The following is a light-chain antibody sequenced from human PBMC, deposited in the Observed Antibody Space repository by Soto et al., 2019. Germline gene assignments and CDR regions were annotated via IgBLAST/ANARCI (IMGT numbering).Light chain of an antibody. V-gene: IGKV1-39*01. CDR3: QQSSSNLRT. J-gene: IGKJ1*01. Sequence: DIQMTQSPPSLSASVGDRVTITCRASQSISNSLNWYQQIAGKAPKLLIYAASSLQSGVPSRFSGSGSGTDFTLTISNLQPEDYATYNCQQSSSNLRTFGQGTKVEV. CDR2: AAS. CDR1: QSISNS.